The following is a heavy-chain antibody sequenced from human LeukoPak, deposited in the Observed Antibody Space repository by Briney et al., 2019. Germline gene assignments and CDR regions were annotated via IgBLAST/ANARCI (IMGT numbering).Heavy chain of an antibody. CDR3: AKMTPRSYHMDV. CDR1: GFTFSNYA. Sequence: PGGSLRLSCATSGFTFSNYAINWVRQAPGKGLEWVSAFSGNDGSTYYADSVRGRFTISRDNSKHTLYLQMTSLRAEDTAVYYCAKMTPRSYHMDVWGKGTTVTDSS. J-gene: IGHJ6*03. CDR2: FSGNDGST. V-gene: IGHV3-23*01.